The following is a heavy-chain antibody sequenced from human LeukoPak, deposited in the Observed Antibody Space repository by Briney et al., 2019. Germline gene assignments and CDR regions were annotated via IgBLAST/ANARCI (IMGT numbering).Heavy chain of an antibody. D-gene: IGHD4-17*01. CDR1: GFTFSSYA. CDR2: ISYDGSNK. CDR3: ARDPNDYGDYATFDY. V-gene: IGHV3-30-3*01. J-gene: IGHJ4*02. Sequence: PGGSLRLSCAASGFTFSSYAMHWVRQAPGKGLEWVAVISYDGSNKYYADSVKGRFTISRDNSKNTLYLQMNSLRAEDTAVYYCARDPNDYGDYATFDYWGQETLVTVSS.